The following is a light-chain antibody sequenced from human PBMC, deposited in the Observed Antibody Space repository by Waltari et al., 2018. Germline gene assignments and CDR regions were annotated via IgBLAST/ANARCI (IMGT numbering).Light chain of an antibody. V-gene: IGLV2-11*01. J-gene: IGLJ3*02. CDR3: CSYAGSYAWV. CDR2: DVS. Sequence: QSALTQPRSVSGSPGQSVIISCTGTSSAIGGYNYVSWYQQLPGKAPKVMIYDVSARPSGVHDRFYGSKSGNTASLTISGLQAEDEADYYCCSYAGSYAWVFGGGTKVTVL. CDR1: SSAIGGYNY.